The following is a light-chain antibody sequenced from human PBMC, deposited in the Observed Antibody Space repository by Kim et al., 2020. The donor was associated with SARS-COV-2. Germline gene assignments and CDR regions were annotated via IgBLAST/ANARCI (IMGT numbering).Light chain of an antibody. CDR3: MQALQIPPT. CDR2: LGS. J-gene: IGKJ4*01. CDR1: QSLLHTNGYTY. V-gene: IGKV2-28*01. Sequence: PASISGRSSQSLLHTNGYTYLDWYLQKPGQSPQLLSFLGSNRASGAPDRFSGSGSGTDFTLKISRVEAEDIGVYYCMQALQIPPTFGGGTKVDIK.